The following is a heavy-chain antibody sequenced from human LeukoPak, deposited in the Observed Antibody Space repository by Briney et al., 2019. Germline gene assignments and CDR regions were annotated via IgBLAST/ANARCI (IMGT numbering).Heavy chain of an antibody. CDR2: ISYDGSNK. J-gene: IGHJ4*02. D-gene: IGHD5-24*01. CDR3: ARDNAYMLDY. CDR1: GFTFSSYG. Sequence: PGGSLRLSCAASGFTFSSYGMHWVRQAPGKGLEWVAVISYDGSNKYYADSVKGRFTISRDNSKNTLYLQMNSLRAEDTAVYYCARDNAYMLDYWGQGTQVTVSS. V-gene: IGHV3-30*19.